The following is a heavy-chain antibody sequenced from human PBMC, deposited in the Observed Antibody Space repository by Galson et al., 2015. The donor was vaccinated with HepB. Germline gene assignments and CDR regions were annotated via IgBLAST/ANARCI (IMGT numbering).Heavy chain of an antibody. CDR2: IYPGDSDT. D-gene: IGHD2-15*01. Sequence: QSGAEVKKPGESLKISCKGSGYSFTDYWIGWVRQMPGKGLEWMGIIYPGDSDTRYSPSFQGQVTISADESISTAYLQWSGLKASDTAMYYCTRLGYCGGGSCCQRGYFDSWGQGTLVIV. V-gene: IGHV5-51*01. CDR3: TRLGYCGGGSCCQRGYFDS. J-gene: IGHJ4*02. CDR1: GYSFTDYW.